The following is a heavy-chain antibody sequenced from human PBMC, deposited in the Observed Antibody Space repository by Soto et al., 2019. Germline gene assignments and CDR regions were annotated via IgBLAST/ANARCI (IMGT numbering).Heavy chain of an antibody. CDR3: ARDLAWAFDS. J-gene: IGHJ4*02. V-gene: IGHV3-48*02. Sequence: GGSLRLSCAASGFTFSTFSMNWVRQAPGRGLEWLSYIGGSGGSISYADSVKGRFTISRDNGKNTLYLQMSSLRDEDTAVYYCARDLAWAFDSWGQGALVTVSS. CDR1: GFTFSTFS. D-gene: IGHD1-26*01. CDR2: IGGSGGSI.